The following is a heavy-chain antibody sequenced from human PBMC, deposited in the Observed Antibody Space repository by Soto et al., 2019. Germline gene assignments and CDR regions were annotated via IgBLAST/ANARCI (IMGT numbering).Heavy chain of an antibody. CDR2: ISSSSSYI. J-gene: IGHJ5*02. Sequence: WVSMRHSCAASEVSFSSYSLNCFRQAPGKGLEWVSSISSSSSYIYYADSVKGRFTISRDNAKNSLYLQMNSLRAEDTAVYYCARDMAYDFWSGSNWFDPWGQGTLVTVS. CDR1: EVSFSSYS. CDR3: ARDMAYDFWSGSNWFDP. V-gene: IGHV3-21*01. D-gene: IGHD3-3*01.